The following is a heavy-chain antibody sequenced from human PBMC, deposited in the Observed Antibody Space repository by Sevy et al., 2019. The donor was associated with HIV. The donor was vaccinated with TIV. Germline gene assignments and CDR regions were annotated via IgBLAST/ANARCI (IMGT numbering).Heavy chain of an antibody. CDR2: VSGSGATT. V-gene: IGHV3-23*01. CDR3: AKDVYDSSGYCPMGAFDI. Sequence: GGSLRLSCAASGFTFVTYAMNWVRQAPGKGLEWVSGVSGSGATTLYADSVKGRFSISRDNSKNTLYLQINSLRAEDMAVYYCAKDVYDSSGYCPMGAFDIWGQGTMVTVSS. J-gene: IGHJ3*02. CDR1: GFTFVTYA. D-gene: IGHD3-22*01.